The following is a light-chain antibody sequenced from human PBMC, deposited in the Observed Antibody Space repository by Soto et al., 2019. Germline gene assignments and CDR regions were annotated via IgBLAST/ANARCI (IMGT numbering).Light chain of an antibody. Sequence: DIQMTQSPSTLSASVGDRVTITCRASQSIGRWLAWYQQKAGKAPKLLIYDASSLESGVPSRFSGSGSGTEFTLTISSLQPDDFATYYCQQYNSYSWTFGRGTKVEIK. J-gene: IGKJ1*01. CDR3: QQYNSYSWT. V-gene: IGKV1-5*01. CDR1: QSIGRW. CDR2: DAS.